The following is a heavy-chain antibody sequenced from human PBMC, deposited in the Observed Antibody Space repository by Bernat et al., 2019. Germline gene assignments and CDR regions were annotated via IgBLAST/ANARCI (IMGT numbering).Heavy chain of an antibody. Sequence: EVQLVESGGGLVQPGGSLRFSCAASGFTFSSYSMNWVRQAPGKGLEWVSYITSSSSTIYYADSVKGRFTISRDNAKNSLYLQMNSLRDEDTAVYDCARGCSSTSCHSFQHWGQGTLVTVSS. CDR2: ITSSSSTI. CDR1: GFTFSSYS. D-gene: IGHD2-2*02. V-gene: IGHV3-48*02. J-gene: IGHJ1*01. CDR3: ARGCSSTSCHSFQH.